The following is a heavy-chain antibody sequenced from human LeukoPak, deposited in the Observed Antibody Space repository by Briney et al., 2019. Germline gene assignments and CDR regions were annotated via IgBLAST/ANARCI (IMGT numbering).Heavy chain of an antibody. D-gene: IGHD6-19*01. CDR1: GFTFSSYG. J-gene: IGHJ6*02. CDR3: AEDTAVAGIYYGMDV. V-gene: IGHV3-30*18. Sequence: PGGSLRLSCAASGFTFSSYGMHWVRQAPGKGLEWVAVISYDGSNKYYADSVKGRFTISRDNSKNTLYLQMNSLRAEDTAVYYCAEDTAVAGIYYGMDVWGQGTLVTVSS. CDR2: ISYDGSNK.